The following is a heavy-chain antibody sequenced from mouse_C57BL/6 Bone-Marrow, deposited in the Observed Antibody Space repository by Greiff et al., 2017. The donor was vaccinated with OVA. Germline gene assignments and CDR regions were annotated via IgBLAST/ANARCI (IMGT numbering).Heavy chain of an antibody. CDR3: ARREYYGSGAMDY. D-gene: IGHD1-1*01. CDR2: IDPSASYT. CDR1: GYTFTSYW. J-gene: IGHJ4*01. V-gene: IGHV1-69*01. Sequence: QVQLQQPGAELVMPGASVKLSCKASGYTFTSYWMHWVKQRPGQGLEWIGEIDPSASYTNYNQKFKGKSTLTVDKSSSTAYMQLSSLTSEDAAVYHCARREYYGSGAMDYWGQGTSVTVSS.